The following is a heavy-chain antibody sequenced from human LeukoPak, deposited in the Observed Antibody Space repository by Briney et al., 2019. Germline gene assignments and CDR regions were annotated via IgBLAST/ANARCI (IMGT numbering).Heavy chain of an antibody. CDR1: GFTFSGYA. D-gene: IGHD1-26*01. Sequence: GGSLRLSCAASGFTFSGYAMSWVRQAPGEGLEWVSDINGSGGSTYYADSVKGRFTISRDSSKNTLYLQMNSLRAEDTAVYYCAKKYSTGLDPWGQGTLVTVSS. V-gene: IGHV3-23*01. CDR3: AKKYSTGLDP. J-gene: IGHJ5*02. CDR2: INGSGGST.